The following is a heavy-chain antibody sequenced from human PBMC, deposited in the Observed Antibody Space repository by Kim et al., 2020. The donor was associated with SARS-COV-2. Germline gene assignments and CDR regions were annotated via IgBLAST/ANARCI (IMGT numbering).Heavy chain of an antibody. CDR2: ISYDGSNK. CDR3: ARDRGYSSGWDNYYGMDV. J-gene: IGHJ6*02. Sequence: GGSLRLSCAASGFTFSSYAMHWVRQAPGKGLEWVAVISYDGSNKYYADSVKGRFTISRDNSKNTLYLQMNSLRAEDTAVYYCARDRGYSSGWDNYYGMDVWGQGTTVTVSS. CDR1: GFTFSSYA. D-gene: IGHD6-19*01. V-gene: IGHV3-30*04.